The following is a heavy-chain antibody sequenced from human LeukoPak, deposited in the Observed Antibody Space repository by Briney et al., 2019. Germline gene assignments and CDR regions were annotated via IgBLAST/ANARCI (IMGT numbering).Heavy chain of an antibody. CDR3: ARSALGYDFWSGYPYYYYYGMDV. CDR1: GYTFTSYD. Sequence: APVKVSCKASGYTFTSYDINWVRQATGQGLEWMGWMSPNSGNTGYAQKFQGRVTMTRNTSISTAYMELSSLRSEDTAVYYCARSALGYDFWSGYPYYYYYGMDVWGQGTTVTVSS. J-gene: IGHJ6*02. V-gene: IGHV1-8*01. CDR2: MSPNSGNT. D-gene: IGHD3-3*01.